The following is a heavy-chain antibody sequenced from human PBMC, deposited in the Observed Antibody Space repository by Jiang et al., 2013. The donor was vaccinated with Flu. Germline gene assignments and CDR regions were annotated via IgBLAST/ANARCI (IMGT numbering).Heavy chain of an antibody. J-gene: IGHJ4*02. Sequence: GAEVKKPGASVKVSCKASGYTFGSYYMNWVRQAPGQGLEWMGIINPSGGYTSYAQKFQGRVTMTRDTSTSTVYMELSSLRSEDTAIYYCARDGLGYEYWGQGTLVTVSS. V-gene: IGHV1-46*01. D-gene: IGHD5-12*01. CDR2: INPSGGYT. CDR1: GYTFGSYY. CDR3: ARDGLGYEY.